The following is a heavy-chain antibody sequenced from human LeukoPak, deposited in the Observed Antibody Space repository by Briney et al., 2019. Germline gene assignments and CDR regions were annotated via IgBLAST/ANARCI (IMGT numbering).Heavy chain of an antibody. J-gene: IGHJ4*02. D-gene: IGHD5-18*01. V-gene: IGHV3-23*01. CDR2: ISVSGGST. CDR3: AKGAASRGYTYVAN. Sequence: GGSLRLSCAASAFTLRSYALIWVLHAPGKGLEWVSGISVSGGSTYYSDSAKGRFTISRDNSNNTLYLQMNSLRAEDTAVYYCAKGAASRGYTYVANWGQGTLVTVSS. CDR1: AFTLRSYA.